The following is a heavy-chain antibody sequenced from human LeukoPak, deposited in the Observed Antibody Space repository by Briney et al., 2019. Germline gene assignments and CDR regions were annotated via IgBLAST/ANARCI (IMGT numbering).Heavy chain of an antibody. J-gene: IGHJ4*02. CDR3: ARASGYCSSTSCYPFDY. Sequence: ASVKVSCKASGYTFTSYYMHWVRQAPGQGLEWMGWISAYDGNTNYAQKLQGRVTMTTDTSTSTAYMELRSLRSDDTAVYYCARASGYCSSTSCYPFDYWGQGTLVTVSS. CDR1: GYTFTSYY. D-gene: IGHD2-2*01. CDR2: ISAYDGNT. V-gene: IGHV1-18*04.